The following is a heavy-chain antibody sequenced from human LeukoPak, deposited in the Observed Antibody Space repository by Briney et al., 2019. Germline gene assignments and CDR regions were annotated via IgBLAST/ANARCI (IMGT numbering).Heavy chain of an antibody. CDR3: ARGNYYDRSGLDY. CDR1: GFIFRNYG. V-gene: IGHV3-33*01. D-gene: IGHD3-22*01. J-gene: IGHJ4*02. Sequence: GGSLRLSCGASGFIFRNYGMHWVRQAPGKGLQWVAVIYSDGGNKNTADSVRGRFTISRGNSNNALYLQMNSLRADDTAVYYCARGNYYDRSGLDYWGQGTLVTVSS. CDR2: IYSDGGNK.